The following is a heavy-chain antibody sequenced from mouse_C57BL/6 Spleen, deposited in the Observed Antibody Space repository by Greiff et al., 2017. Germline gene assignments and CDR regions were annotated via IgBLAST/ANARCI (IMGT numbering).Heavy chain of an antibody. V-gene: IGHV5-16*01. J-gene: IGHJ1*03. D-gene: IGHD2-3*01. CDR3: ARGGYYEYFDV. CDR2: INYDGSST. CDR1: GFTFSDYY. Sequence: VQLKESEGGLVQPGSSMKLSCTASGFTFSDYYMAWVRQVPEKGLEWVANINYDGSSTYYLDSLKSRFIISRDNAKNILYLQMSSLKSEDTATYYCARGGYYEYFDVWGTGTTVTVSS.